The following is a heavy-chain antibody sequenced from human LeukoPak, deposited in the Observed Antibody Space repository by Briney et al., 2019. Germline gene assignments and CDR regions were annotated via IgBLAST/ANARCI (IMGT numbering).Heavy chain of an antibody. Sequence: GGSLRLSCAASGFTFSSYVMSWGRQAPGKGLEWVSAISGSGGSTYNADSVKGRFTISRDNSKNTLYLQMNSLRAEDTAVYYCKVAVGAFDIWGQGTMVTVSS. J-gene: IGHJ3*02. CDR2: ISGSGGST. D-gene: IGHD2-15*01. V-gene: IGHV3-23*01. CDR1: GFTFSSYV. CDR3: KVAVGAFDI.